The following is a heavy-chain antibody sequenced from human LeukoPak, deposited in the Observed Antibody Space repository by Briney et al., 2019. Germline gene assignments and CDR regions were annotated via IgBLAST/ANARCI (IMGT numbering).Heavy chain of an antibody. CDR1: GFTFSSYW. J-gene: IGHJ6*02. V-gene: IGHV3-23*01. D-gene: IGHD6-19*01. CDR2: ISGSGGSA. CDR3: AKVISSGGFL. Sequence: GGSLRLSCAASGFTFSSYWMSWVRQAPGKGLEWVSAISGSGGSAYYADSVKGRFTISRDNSKNTLYLQMNSLRAEDTAVYYCAKVISSGGFLWGQGTTVTVSS.